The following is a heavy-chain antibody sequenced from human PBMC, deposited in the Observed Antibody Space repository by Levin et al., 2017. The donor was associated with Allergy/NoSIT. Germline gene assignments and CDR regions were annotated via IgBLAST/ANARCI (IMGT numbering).Heavy chain of an antibody. V-gene: IGHV4-34*01. D-gene: IGHD2-21*02. J-gene: IGHJ6*03. CDR2: ISHAGST. Sequence: SETLSLTCAVYGGSFSDDYLTWIRQPPGKGLEWIGEISHAGSTTYNPSLKSRVTISLDTAKNQFSLRLSSVTAADTAAYYCARQACDVTYCSDRVLRYYDYSMDGWGKGTTVTVSS. CDR1: GGSFSDDY. CDR3: ARQACDVTYCSDRVLRYYDYSMDG.